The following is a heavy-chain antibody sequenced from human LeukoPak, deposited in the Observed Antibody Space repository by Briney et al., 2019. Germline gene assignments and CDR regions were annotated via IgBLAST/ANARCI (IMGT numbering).Heavy chain of an antibody. D-gene: IGHD1-26*01. J-gene: IGHJ4*02. CDR1: GYTFTAYY. V-gene: IGHV1-2*02. CDR3: AKIGIFGSYGVFDS. Sequence: GASVKVSCKPSGYTFTAYYTHWVRQAPGQGLEWMGWVDPRNGGTKYAQNFQGRVTMTRDTSISTAYMELSSLRSDDTAIYYCAKIGIFGSYGVFDSWGQGTLVTVSS. CDR2: VDPRNGGT.